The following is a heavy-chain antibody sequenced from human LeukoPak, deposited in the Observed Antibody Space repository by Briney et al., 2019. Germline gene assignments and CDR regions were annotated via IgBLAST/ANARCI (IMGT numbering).Heavy chain of an antibody. CDR3: AKGGYSYDPYYFDY. Sequence: PGGSLRLSCAASGFTFDDYAMHWVRQAPGKGLELVSGISWNSGSMGYADSVKGRFTISRDNAKNSLYLQMNSLRAEDTALYYCAKGGYSYDPYYFDYWGQGTLVTV. CDR2: ISWNSGSM. J-gene: IGHJ4*02. V-gene: IGHV3-9*01. CDR1: GFTFDDYA. D-gene: IGHD5-18*01.